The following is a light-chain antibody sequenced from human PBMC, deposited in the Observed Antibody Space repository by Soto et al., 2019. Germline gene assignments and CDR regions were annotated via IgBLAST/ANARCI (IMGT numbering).Light chain of an antibody. V-gene: IGLV2-23*01. CDR1: SSDVWSYNL. CDR3: CSYAGSSTAV. J-gene: IGLJ7*01. Sequence: QSALTQPASVSGSPGQSITISCTGTSSDVWSYNLVSWYQQHPGKAPKLMIYEGSKRPSGVSNRFSGSKSGNTASLTISGLQAEDEADYYCCSYAGSSTAVFGGGSQLTVL. CDR2: EGS.